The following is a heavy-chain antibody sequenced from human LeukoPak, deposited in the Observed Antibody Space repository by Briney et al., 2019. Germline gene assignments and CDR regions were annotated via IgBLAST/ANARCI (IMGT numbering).Heavy chain of an antibody. CDR3: ARDRREQRRIYYGMDV. CDR1: SGSISSYY. CDR2: IYYSGST. Sequence: SETLSLTCTVSSGSISSYYWSWIRQPPGKGLEWIGYIYYSGSTNYNPSLKSRVTISVDTSKNQFSLKLSSVTAADTAVYYCARDRREQRRIYYGMDVWGQGTTVTVSS. V-gene: IGHV4-59*01. J-gene: IGHJ6*02. D-gene: IGHD6-25*01.